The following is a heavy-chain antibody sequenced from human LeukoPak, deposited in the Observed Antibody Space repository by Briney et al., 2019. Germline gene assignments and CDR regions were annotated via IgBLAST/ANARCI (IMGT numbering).Heavy chain of an antibody. D-gene: IGHD5-12*01. CDR3: ASQVATINYG. J-gene: IGHJ4*02. V-gene: IGHV4-4*07. CDR2: VYTSGST. CDR1: GGSLSSYY. Sequence: PSETLSLTCTVSGGSLSSYYWSWIRQPAGKGLEWIGRVYTSGSTNYNPSLKSRVTMSIDTSKNQFSLEVSSVTAADTAVYYCASQVATINYGWGQGTLVTVSS.